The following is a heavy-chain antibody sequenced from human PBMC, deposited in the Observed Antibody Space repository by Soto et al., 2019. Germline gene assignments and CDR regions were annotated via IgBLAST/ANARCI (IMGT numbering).Heavy chain of an antibody. CDR2: INPDSGTT. J-gene: IGHJ4*02. CDR1: GYTFTGHD. CDR3: ARADYFDSSGDFDY. Sequence: ASVNVSCKASGYTFTGHDINWVRQATGQGLEWVGWINPDSGTTGYAQKFQGRVTLTRDTSRGTVDMELSSLRSDDTAVYYCARADYFDSSGDFDYWGQGTLVTVSS. D-gene: IGHD3-22*01. V-gene: IGHV1-8*01.